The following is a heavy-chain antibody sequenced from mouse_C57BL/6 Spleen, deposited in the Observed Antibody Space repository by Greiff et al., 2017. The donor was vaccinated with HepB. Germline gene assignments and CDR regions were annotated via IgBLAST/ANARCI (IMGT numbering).Heavy chain of an antibody. V-gene: IGHV1-50*01. CDR3: AKYPLATYGSTHWYFDV. D-gene: IGHD1-1*01. CDR1: GYTFTSYW. J-gene: IGHJ1*03. CDR2: IDPSDSYT. Sequence: QVQLQQPGAELVKPGASVKLSCKASGYTFTSYWMQWVKQRPGQGLEWIGEIDPSDSYTNYNQKFKGKATLTVDTSSSTAYMQLSSLTSEDSAVYYCAKYPLATYGSTHWYFDVWGTGTTVTVSS.